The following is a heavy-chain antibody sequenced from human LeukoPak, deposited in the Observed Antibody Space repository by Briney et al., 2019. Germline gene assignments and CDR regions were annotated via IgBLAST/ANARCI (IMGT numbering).Heavy chain of an antibody. CDR3: VRARGYFVPDS. CDR1: GDSFTKYY. Sequence: PSETLSLTCTVSGDSFTKYYWNWIRQAPGKGLEWIGYVSGSGSTKYNPSLKSLVSMSADTSKNQLSLQLTSLSAADTAVYYCVRARGYFVPDSWGPGTLVTVSS. V-gene: IGHV4-59*01. CDR2: VSGSGST. J-gene: IGHJ4*02. D-gene: IGHD3-22*01.